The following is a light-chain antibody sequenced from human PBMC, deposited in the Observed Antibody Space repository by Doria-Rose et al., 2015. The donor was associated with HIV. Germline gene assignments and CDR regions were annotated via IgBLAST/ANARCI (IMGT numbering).Light chain of an antibody. CDR2: WAS. CDR3: QQYYDTPS. V-gene: IGKV4-1*01. Sequence: TQSPESLGMSLGERATLNCKSNQSLLYTSKNYLAWYQQKPGQPPKLLIDWASTRQSGVPARFSGSGSGTDFTLTTSSLEAEDVAVYYCQQYYDTPSFGPGTTVDIK. J-gene: IGKJ3*01. CDR1: QSLLYTSKNY.